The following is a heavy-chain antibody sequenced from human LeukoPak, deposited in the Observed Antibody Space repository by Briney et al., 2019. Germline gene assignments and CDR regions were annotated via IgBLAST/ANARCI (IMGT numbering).Heavy chain of an antibody. J-gene: IGHJ4*02. CDR2: INPNSGGA. CDR3: ARERRYSYGSSFDY. CDR1: GYTFTGYY. D-gene: IGHD5-18*01. Sequence: ASVKVSCKASGYTFTGYYMHWVRQAPGQGLEWMGWINPNSGGANYAQKFQGRVTMTRDTSISTAYMELSRLRSDDTAVYYCARERRYSYGSSFDYWGQGTLVTVSS. V-gene: IGHV1-2*02.